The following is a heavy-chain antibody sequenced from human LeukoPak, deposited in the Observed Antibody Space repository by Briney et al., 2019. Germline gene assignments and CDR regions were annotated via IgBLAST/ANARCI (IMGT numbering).Heavy chain of an antibody. Sequence: GGSLRLSCAASGFTFSSYAMHWVRQAPGKGLEWVAVISYDGSNKYYADSVKGRFTISRDNSKNTLYLQMNSLRAEDTAVYYCARDRGLHDSSGYHWENWFDPWGQGTLVTVSS. V-gene: IGHV3-30-3*01. D-gene: IGHD3-22*01. J-gene: IGHJ5*02. CDR1: GFTFSSYA. CDR2: ISYDGSNK. CDR3: ARDRGLHDSSGYHWENWFDP.